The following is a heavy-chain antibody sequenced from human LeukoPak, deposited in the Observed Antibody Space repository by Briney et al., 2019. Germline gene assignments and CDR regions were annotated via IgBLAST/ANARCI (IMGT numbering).Heavy chain of an antibody. V-gene: IGHV3-23*01. J-gene: IGHJ4*02. D-gene: IGHD2-15*01. CDR1: GFNFRDAA. CDR2: ISFSGDNS. CDR3: AKVQRSDFNMNFDS. Sequence: GGSLRLSCAASGFNFRDAAMTWVRQAPGKGLEWASLISFSGDNSYYADSVKGRFTISRDNSKNTLSLQMNSLRVEDTAVYYCAKVQRSDFNMNFDSWGQGTLVTVSS.